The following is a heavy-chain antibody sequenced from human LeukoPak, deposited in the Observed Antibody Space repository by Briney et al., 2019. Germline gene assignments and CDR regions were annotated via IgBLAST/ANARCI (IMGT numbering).Heavy chain of an antibody. CDR3: ARNYDILDAFDI. Sequence: SETLSLTCTVSGGSINSNGYYWSWIRQPPGKGLEWIGYIYYSGSTNYNTSLKSRVTISVDTSKTHFSLILTSVTAADTAVYYCARNYDILDAFDIWGQGTMVTVSS. J-gene: IGHJ3*02. D-gene: IGHD3-9*01. CDR1: GGSINSNGYY. V-gene: IGHV4-61*03. CDR2: IYYSGST.